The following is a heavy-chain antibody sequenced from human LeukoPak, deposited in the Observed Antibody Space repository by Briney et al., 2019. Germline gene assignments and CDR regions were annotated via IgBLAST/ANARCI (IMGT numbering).Heavy chain of an antibody. Sequence: GESLKISCKGSGYSFTSYWIGWVRQMPGKGLEWMGIIYPGDSDTRYSPSFQGQVTISADKSISTAYQQWSSLKASDTAMYYCARWDYDILTGYWQGYFDYWGQGTLVTVSS. CDR1: GYSFTSYW. J-gene: IGHJ4*02. CDR3: ARWDYDILTGYWQGYFDY. D-gene: IGHD3-9*01. V-gene: IGHV5-51*01. CDR2: IYPGDSDT.